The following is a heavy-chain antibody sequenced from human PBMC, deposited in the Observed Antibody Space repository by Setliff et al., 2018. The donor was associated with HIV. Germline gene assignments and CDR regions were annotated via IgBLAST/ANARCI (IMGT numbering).Heavy chain of an antibody. Sequence: SCAASGFTLSSYAMTWVRQAPGKGLEWVSAISGGGDRTYHADSVRGRFTISRDNSKNSLYLQMNSLRAEDTAVYYCAKTYYYDSSGYYYFDSWGQGTLVTVSS. CDR2: ISGGGDRT. CDR3: AKTYYYDSSGYYYFDS. CDR1: GFTLSSYA. J-gene: IGHJ4*02. D-gene: IGHD3-22*01. V-gene: IGHV3-23*01.